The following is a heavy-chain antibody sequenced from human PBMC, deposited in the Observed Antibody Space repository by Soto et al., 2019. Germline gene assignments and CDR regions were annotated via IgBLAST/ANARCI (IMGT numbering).Heavy chain of an antibody. D-gene: IGHD3-10*01. V-gene: IGHV1-18*04. Sequence: GASVKVSCKASGYTFTTYGISCVRQAPGQGLEWMGWMSAYSGDTRYAQKFQGRVAMTRDTSTSAAYMELGSLRSDDTAFMELRSLTSDDTAVYYCARGFIAIPNTWSAPDYWGQGTLVTVSS. CDR1: GYTFTTYG. CDR3: RSLTSDDTAVYYCARGFIAIPNTWSAPDY. J-gene: IGHJ4*02. CDR2: MSAYSGDT.